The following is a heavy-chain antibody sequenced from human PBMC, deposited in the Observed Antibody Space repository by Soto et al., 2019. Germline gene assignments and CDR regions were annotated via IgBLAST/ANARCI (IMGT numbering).Heavy chain of an antibody. V-gene: IGHV3-23*01. CDR2: ISGSGGST. CDR1: GFTFSSYA. CDR3: AKGPSTTYYDFWRGYFPYYFDY. D-gene: IGHD3-3*01. Sequence: PGGSLRLSCAASGFTFSSYAMSWVRQAPGKGLEWVSAISGSGGSTYYADSVKGRFTISRDNSKNTLYLQMNSLRAEDTAVYYCAKGPSTTYYDFWRGYFPYYFDYWGQGTLVTVSS. J-gene: IGHJ4*02.